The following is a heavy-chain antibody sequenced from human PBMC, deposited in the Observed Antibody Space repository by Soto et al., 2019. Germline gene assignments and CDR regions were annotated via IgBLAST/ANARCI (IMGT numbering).Heavy chain of an antibody. CDR2: IEGGGHTI. V-gene: IGHV3-48*02. J-gene: IGHJ4*02. CDR1: GFPFHGYS. CDR3: ARDPISGSFDY. Sequence: GGSLRLSCAAYGFPFHGYSMNWVRQAPGRGLEWISYIEGGGHTIYYADSVKGRFTISRDDAKSSLYLQMNSLRDDDTAIYCCARDPISGSFDYWGQGTLVTVSS. D-gene: IGHD6-19*01.